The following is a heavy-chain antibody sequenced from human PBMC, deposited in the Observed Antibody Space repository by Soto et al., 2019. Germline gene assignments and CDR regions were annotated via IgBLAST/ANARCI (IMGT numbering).Heavy chain of an antibody. CDR1: GFTFSSYG. Sequence: GGSLRLSCAASGFTFSSYGMHWVRQAPGKGLEWVAVISYDGSNKYYADSVKGRFTISRDNSKNTLYLQMNSLRAEDTAVYYCAKVEGYSGYEYVFDYWGQGTLVTVSS. J-gene: IGHJ4*02. V-gene: IGHV3-30*18. D-gene: IGHD5-12*01. CDR3: AKVEGYSGYEYVFDY. CDR2: ISYDGSNK.